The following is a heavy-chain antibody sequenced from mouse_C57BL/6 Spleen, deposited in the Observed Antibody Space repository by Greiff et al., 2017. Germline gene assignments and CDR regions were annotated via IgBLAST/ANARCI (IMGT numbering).Heavy chain of an antibody. J-gene: IGHJ3*01. CDR1: GFTFSSYG. D-gene: IGHD1-1*01. V-gene: IGHV5-6*01. CDR3: SRPYYYGNGYWFAY. CDR2: ISSGGSYT. Sequence: EVQRVESGGDLVKPGGSLKLSCAASGFTFSSYGMSWVRQTPDKRLEWVATISSGGSYTYYPDSVKGRFTISRDNAKNTLYLQMSSLKSEDTAMYYCSRPYYYGNGYWFAYWGQGTLVTVSA.